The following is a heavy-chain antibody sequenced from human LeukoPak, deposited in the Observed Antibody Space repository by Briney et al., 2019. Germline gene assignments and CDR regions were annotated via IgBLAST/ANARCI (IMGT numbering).Heavy chain of an antibody. J-gene: IGHJ6*02. CDR1: GGSITGSSYY. CDR3: TRSRYCSSTSCYGMDV. CDR2: IHYSGST. Sequence: PSETLSLTCTISGGSITGSSYYWGWIRQSPGKGLEWIGYIHYSGSTYYNPSLTSRVTISVDTSKNQFSLKLSSVTAADTAVYYCTRSRYCSSTSCYGMDVWGQGTTVTVSS. D-gene: IGHD2-2*01. V-gene: IGHV4-31*03.